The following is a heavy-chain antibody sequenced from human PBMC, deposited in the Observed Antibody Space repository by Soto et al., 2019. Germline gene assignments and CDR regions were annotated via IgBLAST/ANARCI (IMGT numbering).Heavy chain of an antibody. CDR2: IWYDGSNK. Sequence: QVQLVESGGGVVQPGRSLRLSCAASGFTFSSYGMHWVRQAPGKGLEWVAVIWYDGSNKYYADSVKGRFTISRDNSKNTLYLQMNSLRAEDTAVYYCARGYLSGSYEYFDYWGQGTLVTVSS. CDR3: ARGYLSGSYEYFDY. D-gene: IGHD1-26*01. V-gene: IGHV3-33*01. J-gene: IGHJ4*02. CDR1: GFTFSSYG.